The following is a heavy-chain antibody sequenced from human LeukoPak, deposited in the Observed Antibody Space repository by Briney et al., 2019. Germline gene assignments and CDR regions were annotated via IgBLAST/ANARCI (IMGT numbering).Heavy chain of an antibody. CDR1: GFTFSNYW. D-gene: IGHD3-22*01. J-gene: IGHJ1*01. CDR2: IKTDGSEK. CDR3: ATYSSLNRREFQY. Sequence: HPGGSLRLSCEGSGFTFSNYWMGWVRQAPGKGLQWVANIKTDGSEKYYVDSVKGRFTISRDNAKNSLYLQMNSLRARDTAVYYCATYSSLNRREFQYWGQGTLLTVSS. V-gene: IGHV3-7*01.